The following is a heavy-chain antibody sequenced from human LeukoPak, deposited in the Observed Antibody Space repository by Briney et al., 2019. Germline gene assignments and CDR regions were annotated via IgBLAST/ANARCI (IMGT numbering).Heavy chain of an antibody. CDR3: GRHRSGSGTYFIDY. V-gene: IGHV3-7*01. CDR2: MKKDGSET. Sequence: GGSLRLSCVASGFTFSSYSMIWVRQAPGKGLQWVANMKKDGSETKYVESVKGRLTISRDNAKNSLYLQMNSLRAEDTAVYYCGRHRSGSGTYFIDYWGQGTLVSVSS. D-gene: IGHD3-10*01. CDR1: GFTFSSYS. J-gene: IGHJ4*02.